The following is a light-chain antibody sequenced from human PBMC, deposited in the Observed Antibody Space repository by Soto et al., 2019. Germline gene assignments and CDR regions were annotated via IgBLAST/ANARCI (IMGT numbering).Light chain of an antibody. V-gene: IGKV1-9*01. CDR2: VAS. CDR3: QQFNSYPIT. Sequence: DIQMTQSPSSLSASVGDRVTITCRASQGISSYLAWYQQKPGKALKLLIYVASTLQSGVPSRFSGSGSGTEFTLTISSLQPEDFATYYCQQFNSYPITFGQGTRLEI. CDR1: QGISSY. J-gene: IGKJ5*01.